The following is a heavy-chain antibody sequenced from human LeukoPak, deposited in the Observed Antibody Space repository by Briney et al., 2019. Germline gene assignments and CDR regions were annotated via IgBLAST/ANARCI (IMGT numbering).Heavy chain of an antibody. D-gene: IGHD1-26*01. CDR3: ARSPDSGSYYYYYYMDV. Sequence: ASVKVSCKASGGTFSSYAISWVRQAPGQGLEWMGGIIPIFGTANYAQKFQGRVTITTDESTSTAYMELSSLRSEDTAVYYCARSPDSGSYYYYYYMDVWGKGTTVTVSS. V-gene: IGHV1-69*05. J-gene: IGHJ6*03. CDR1: GGTFSSYA. CDR2: IIPIFGTA.